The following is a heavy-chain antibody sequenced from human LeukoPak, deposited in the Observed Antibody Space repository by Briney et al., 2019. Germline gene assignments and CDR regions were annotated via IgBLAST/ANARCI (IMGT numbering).Heavy chain of an antibody. CDR3: AKDISVAGTGMMADY. Sequence: GGSLRLSCAASGFTFSSYAMSWVRQAPGKGLEWVSGISWNSGSIGYADSVKGRFTISRDNAKNSLYLQMNSLRAEDTALYYCAKDISVAGTGMMADYWGQGTLVTVSS. V-gene: IGHV3-9*01. CDR2: ISWNSGSI. J-gene: IGHJ4*02. CDR1: GFTFSSYA. D-gene: IGHD6-19*01.